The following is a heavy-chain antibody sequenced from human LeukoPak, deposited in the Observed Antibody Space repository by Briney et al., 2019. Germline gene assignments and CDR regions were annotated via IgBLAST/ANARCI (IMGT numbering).Heavy chain of an antibody. CDR1: GSTFSSHW. CDR2: INTDGSST. D-gene: IGHD4-23*01. V-gene: IGHV3-74*01. CDR3: ARWRGGLYFDY. J-gene: IGHJ4*02. Sequence: PGGSLRLSCAASGSTFSSHWMHWVRQAPGKGLVWVSRINTDGSSTNYADSVKGRFTISRDNAKSTLFLQMNSLRAEDTAVYYCARWRGGLYFDYWGQGSLVTVSP.